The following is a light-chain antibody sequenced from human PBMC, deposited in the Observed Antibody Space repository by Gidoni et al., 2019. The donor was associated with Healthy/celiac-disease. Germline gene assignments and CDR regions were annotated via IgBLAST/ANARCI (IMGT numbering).Light chain of an antibody. CDR1: QSVTSNY. V-gene: IGKV3-20*01. CDR2: GAS. CDR3: QQYGSSPQT. J-gene: IGKJ1*01. Sequence: NVLTQSPDTLSLSPGERATLSCRASQSVTSNYLAWYQQRPGQAPRLLINGASRRATGIPDRFSGSGSGTDFTLTISRLEPEDFAVYYCQQYGSSPQTFGQGTKVEIK.